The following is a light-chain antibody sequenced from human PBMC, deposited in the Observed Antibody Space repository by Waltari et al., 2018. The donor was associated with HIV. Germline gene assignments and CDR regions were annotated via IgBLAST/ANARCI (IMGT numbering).Light chain of an antibody. CDR3: QSADSTGSYPDV. CDR1: ALPKQN. V-gene: IGLV3-25*03. CDR2: KDN. Sequence: SYELTQPPSVSVSHGQTASITCSGDALPKQNAYWIQQKPGQAPLLVIYKDNERPSGIPERFSGSSSGTTVTLTISGVHTEDEADYYCQSADSTGSYPDVFGTVTKVTVL. J-gene: IGLJ1*01.